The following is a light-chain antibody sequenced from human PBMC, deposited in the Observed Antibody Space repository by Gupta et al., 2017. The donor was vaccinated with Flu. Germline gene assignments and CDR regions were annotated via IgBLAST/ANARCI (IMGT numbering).Light chain of an antibody. Sequence: IHISSTGTSSDIVTYNLASWYQQNPGQAPKLVMYEDTERPSGVPGRFSGSTSGTMAYLTISGAQAEDEAAYYCCSSKGSGPVGLFGGATMPAVL. CDR3: CSSKGSGPVGL. J-gene: IGLJ3*02. V-gene: IGLV2-23*01. CDR1: SSDIVTYNL. CDR2: EDT.